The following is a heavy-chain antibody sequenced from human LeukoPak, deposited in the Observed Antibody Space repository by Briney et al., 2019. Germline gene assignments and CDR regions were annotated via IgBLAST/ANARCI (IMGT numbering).Heavy chain of an antibody. CDR2: ISSSGGTK. D-gene: IGHD3-22*01. Sequence: GRSLRLSCAASGFTFSSYDMNWVRQAPGKGLEWVSGISSSGGTKYYADSVKGRFTISRDNSKNTPSLQMNSLRAEDTAVYYCARGTYYYDSSGFYLHDYWGQGTLVTVSS. CDR1: GFTFSSYD. CDR3: ARGTYYYDSSGFYLHDY. V-gene: IGHV3-23*01. J-gene: IGHJ4*02.